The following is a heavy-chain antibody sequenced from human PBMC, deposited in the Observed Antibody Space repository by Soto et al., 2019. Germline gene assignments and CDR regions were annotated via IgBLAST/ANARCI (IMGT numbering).Heavy chain of an antibody. V-gene: IGHV4-39*01. CDR2: IYYSGST. D-gene: IGHD3-22*01. CDR1: GGSIRSSSYY. J-gene: IGHJ6*02. Sequence: PSETLSLTCTVSGGSIRSSSYYWGWIRQPPGKGLEWIGSIYYSGSTYYNPSLKSRVTISVDTSKNQFSLKLSSVTAADTAVYYCARRLYYDSSGFEGGGMDVWGQGTTVTVSS. CDR3: ARRLYYDSSGFEGGGMDV.